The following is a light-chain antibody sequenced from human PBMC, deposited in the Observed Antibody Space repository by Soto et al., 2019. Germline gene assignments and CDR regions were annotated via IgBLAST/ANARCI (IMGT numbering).Light chain of an antibody. CDR1: QSVFYTSNNKNF. V-gene: IGKV4-1*01. J-gene: IGKJ2*01. Sequence: DVVMTQSPDSLAVSLGERATINCKSSQSVFYTSNNKNFLAWYQQKPGQPPKLLFYWASTRESGVPDRFSGSGSGTDFTLTISSLQAEDVAIYYCQQYCLIPYTFGQVTKLEIK. CDR3: QQYCLIPYT. CDR2: WAS.